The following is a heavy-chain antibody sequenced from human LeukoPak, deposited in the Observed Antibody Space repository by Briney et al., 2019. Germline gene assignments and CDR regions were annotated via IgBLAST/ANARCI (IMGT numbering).Heavy chain of an antibody. CDR2: IYYSGST. CDR3: ARYIVSYPHDAFDI. D-gene: IGHD1-26*01. Sequence: SETLSLTCTVSGGSISTSSYYWSWIRQPPGKGLEWIGYIYYSGSTSYNPSLKSRVTISVDTSKKQLSLKLSSVTAADTAFYYCARYIVSYPHDAFDIWGQGTMVTVSS. J-gene: IGHJ3*02. CDR1: GGSISTSSYY. V-gene: IGHV4-61*01.